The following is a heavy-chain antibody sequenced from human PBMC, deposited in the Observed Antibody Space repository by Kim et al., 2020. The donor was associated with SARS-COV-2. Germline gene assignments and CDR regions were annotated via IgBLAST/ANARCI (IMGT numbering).Heavy chain of an antibody. CDR3: ARDQGDFDH. CDR2: SEN. Sequence: SENYSEETVKSRFTISRDNAENSMSLPKSSLRVEDTAAYYCARDQGDFDHWGQGTLVTVSS. J-gene: IGHJ4*02. V-gene: IGHV3-7*01.